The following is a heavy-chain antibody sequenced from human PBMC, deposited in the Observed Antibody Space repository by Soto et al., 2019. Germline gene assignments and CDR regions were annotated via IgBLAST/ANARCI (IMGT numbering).Heavy chain of an antibody. CDR1: GGSISSYY. CDR3: ARDIAAADLHWFDP. V-gene: IGHV4-4*07. J-gene: IGHJ5*02. D-gene: IGHD6-13*01. CDR2: IYTSGST. Sequence: QVQLQESGPGLVKPSETLSLTCTVSGGSISSYYWSWIRQPAGKGLEWIGRIYTSGSTNYNPSLKSRVTMSLDTSKNQFSLKLSSVTAADTAVYYCARDIAAADLHWFDPWGQGTLVTVSS.